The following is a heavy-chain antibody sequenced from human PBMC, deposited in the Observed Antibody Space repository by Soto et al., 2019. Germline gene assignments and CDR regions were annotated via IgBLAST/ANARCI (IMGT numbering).Heavy chain of an antibody. CDR1: GGTFSSYA. J-gene: IGHJ6*02. CDR2: IITIFGTA. V-gene: IGHV1-69*01. D-gene: IGHD1-7*01. CDR3: ARDRNPSYNCNYLVRVGGGMDV. Sequence: QVQLVQSGAEVKKPGSSVKVSCKASGGTFSSYAISWVRQAPGQGIEWMGGIITIFGTANYAPKFQGRVTITADESTSTAYLELCSLRSEDTAVYYCARDRNPSYNCNYLVRVGGGMDVWGQGTTVTVSS.